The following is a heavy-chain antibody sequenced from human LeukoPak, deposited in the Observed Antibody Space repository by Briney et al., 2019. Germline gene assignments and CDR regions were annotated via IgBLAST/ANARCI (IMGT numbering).Heavy chain of an antibody. CDR2: MSYDGSNK. J-gene: IGHJ4*02. CDR1: GFTFRNYV. V-gene: IGHV3-30-3*01. Sequence: GGSLRLSCAASGFTFRNYVMHWVRQAPGKGLEWVAAMSYDGSNKCYADSVKGRFTISRDNSNNTLYLQMNSLRAEDTAVYYCARDHPEFDYWGQGTLVTVSS. CDR3: ARDHPEFDY.